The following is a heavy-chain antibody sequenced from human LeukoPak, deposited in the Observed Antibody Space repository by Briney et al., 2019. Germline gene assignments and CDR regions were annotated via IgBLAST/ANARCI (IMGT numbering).Heavy chain of an antibody. V-gene: IGHV3-9*01. CDR2: ITWNSGSM. Sequence: PGGSLRLSCADSGFTYDDYAMHWVRQAPGKGPEWVSGITWNSGSMDYADSVKGRFTISRDNSKSTVFLQMNSLKPEDTSMYYCAKGLGSGSADYFYYYMDVWGKGTTVIVSS. CDR3: AKGLGSGSADYFYYYMDV. CDR1: GFTYDDYA. J-gene: IGHJ6*03. D-gene: IGHD3-10*01.